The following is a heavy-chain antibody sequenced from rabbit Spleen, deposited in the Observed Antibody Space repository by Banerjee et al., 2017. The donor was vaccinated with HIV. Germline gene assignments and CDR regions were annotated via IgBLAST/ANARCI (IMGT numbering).Heavy chain of an antibody. J-gene: IGHJ4*01. CDR2: IDVGKSGST. CDR1: GLDFSSSYW. CDR3: ARDSAGREDFNL. D-gene: IGHD4-2*01. Sequence: QEQLEESGGDLVKPGASLTLTCKASGLDFSSSYWICWVRQAPGKGLEWIACIDVGKSGSTYYASWAKGRFTISKTSSTTVTLQMTSLTVADTATYFCARDSAGREDFNLWGPGTLVTVS. V-gene: IGHV1S45*01.